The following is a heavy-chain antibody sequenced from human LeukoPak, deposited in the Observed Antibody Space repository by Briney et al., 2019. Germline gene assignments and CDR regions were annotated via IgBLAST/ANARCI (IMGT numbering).Heavy chain of an antibody. CDR2: IIPIFGTA. CDR1: GGTFSSYA. J-gene: IGHJ6*02. D-gene: IGHD3-10*01. Sequence: ASVKVSCKASGGTFSSYAISWVRQAPGQGLEWMGGIIPIFGTANYAQRFQGRVTITADESTSTAYMELSSLRSEDTAVYYCARTIPITMVRGPNPYYYYGMDVWGQGTTVTVSS. CDR3: ARTIPITMVRGPNPYYYYGMDV. V-gene: IGHV1-69*13.